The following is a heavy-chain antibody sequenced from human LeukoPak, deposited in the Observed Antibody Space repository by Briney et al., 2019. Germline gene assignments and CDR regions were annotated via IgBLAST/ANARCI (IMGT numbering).Heavy chain of an antibody. CDR2: INAGNGNT. V-gene: IGHV1-3*01. D-gene: IGHD2-2*01. J-gene: IGHJ4*02. CDR1: GYTFTSYA. Sequence: VXXSXKASGYTFTSYAMXWVRQAPGQRLEXMGWINAGNGNTKYSQKFQGRVTMTTDTSTSTAYMELRSLRSDDTAVYYCARVLAYCSSTSCHDYWGQGTLVTVYS. CDR3: ARVLAYCSSTSCHDY.